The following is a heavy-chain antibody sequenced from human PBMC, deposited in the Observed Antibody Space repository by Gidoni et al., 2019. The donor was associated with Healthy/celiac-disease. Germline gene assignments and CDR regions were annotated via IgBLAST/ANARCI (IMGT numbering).Heavy chain of an antibody. V-gene: IGHV3-66*02. J-gene: IGHJ4*02. CDR1: GFTVSSNY. Sequence: EVQLVDSGGGLVQPGGSLRLSWSASGFTVSSNYMSWVSQAPGTGLEWVSVIYSGGSTYYAYSVKGRFTITRDNSKNTLYLQMNSQRAEDTAVYYCARGSWSGYYHLDYWGQGTLVTVSS. CDR3: ARGSWSGYYHLDY. D-gene: IGHD3-3*01. CDR2: IYSGGST.